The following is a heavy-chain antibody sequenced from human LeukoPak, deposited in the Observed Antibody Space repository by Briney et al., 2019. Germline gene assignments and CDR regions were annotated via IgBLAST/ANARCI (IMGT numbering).Heavy chain of an antibody. D-gene: IGHD3-22*01. Sequence: SVKVSCKASGGTFSSYVISWVRQAPGQGLEWMGGIIPIFGTANYAQKFQGRVTITADESTSTAYMELSSLRSEDTAVYYCARSYYYDSSGYYYFFDYWGQGTLVTVSS. J-gene: IGHJ4*02. CDR1: GGTFSSYV. CDR2: IIPIFGTA. CDR3: ARSYYYDSSGYYYFFDY. V-gene: IGHV1-69*13.